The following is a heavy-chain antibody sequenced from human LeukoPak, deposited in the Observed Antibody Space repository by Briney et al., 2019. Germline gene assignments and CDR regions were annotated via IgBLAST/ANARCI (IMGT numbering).Heavy chain of an antibody. CDR1: GGSISTNY. Sequence: PSETLSLTCTVSGGSISTNYWSWIRQPAGKGLEWIGRIYNSGNTNYSPSLESRVTMSADTSKNQFSLKLSSVTAADTAVYYCARGSFDGSGYYLFDYWGHGTLVTVSS. CDR2: IYNSGNT. V-gene: IGHV4-4*07. D-gene: IGHD3-22*01. J-gene: IGHJ4*01. CDR3: ARGSFDGSGYYLFDY.